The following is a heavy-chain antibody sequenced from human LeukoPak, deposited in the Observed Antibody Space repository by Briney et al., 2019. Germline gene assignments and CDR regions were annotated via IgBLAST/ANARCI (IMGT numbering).Heavy chain of an antibody. J-gene: IGHJ1*01. CDR2: IYPGDSDT. CDR3: ARQDPLGVPAAIGYFQH. D-gene: IGHD2-2*01. V-gene: IGHV5-51*01. CDR1: GYSFASYW. Sequence: GESLKISCKGSGYSFASYWIGWVRQMPGKGLEWMGIIYPGDSDTGYSPSFQGQVTISADKSISTAYLQWSSLKASDTAMYYCARQDPLGVPAAIGYFQHWGQGTLVTVSS.